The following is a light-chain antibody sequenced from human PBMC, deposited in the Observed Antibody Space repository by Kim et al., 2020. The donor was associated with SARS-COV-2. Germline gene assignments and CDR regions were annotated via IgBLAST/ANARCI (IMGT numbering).Light chain of an antibody. Sequence: SLSQGESATLSCRASQSVGSYLAWYQQKPGQAPRLLIYGASTRDSDIPARFSGRGSGTEFTLTISSLQSEDVAIYYCQQYKTWPLFGQGTKVDIK. J-gene: IGKJ1*01. CDR1: QSVGSY. CDR2: GAS. CDR3: QQYKTWPL. V-gene: IGKV3-15*01.